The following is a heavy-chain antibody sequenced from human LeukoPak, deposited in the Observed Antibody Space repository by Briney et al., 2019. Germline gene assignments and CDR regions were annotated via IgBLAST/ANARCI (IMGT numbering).Heavy chain of an antibody. D-gene: IGHD3-22*01. V-gene: IGHV1-18*01. CDR2: ISAYNGNT. Sequence: GASVKVSCKASGYTFTSYGISWVRQAPGQGLEWMGWISAYNGNTNYAQKLQGRVTMTTDTSTSTAYMELRSLRSDDTAVYYCAAPLQYDSSDKHMVGYYYMDVWGKGTTVTVSS. CDR1: GYTFTSYG. CDR3: AAPLQYDSSDKHMVGYYYMDV. J-gene: IGHJ6*03.